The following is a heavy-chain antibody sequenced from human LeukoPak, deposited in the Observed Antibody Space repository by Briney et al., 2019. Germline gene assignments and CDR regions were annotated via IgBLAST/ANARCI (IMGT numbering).Heavy chain of an antibody. CDR3: TTGGLDYYDRRVFDY. D-gene: IGHD3-22*01. V-gene: IGHV3-15*01. CDR1: GFTFSNAW. CDR2: IKSKTDGGTT. Sequence: PGGSLRLSCAASGFTFSNAWMSWVRQAPGKGLEWVGRIKSKTDGGTTDYAAPVEGRFTISRDDSKNTLYLQMNSLKTEDTAVYYCTTGGLDYYDRRVFDYWGQGTLVTVSS. J-gene: IGHJ4*02.